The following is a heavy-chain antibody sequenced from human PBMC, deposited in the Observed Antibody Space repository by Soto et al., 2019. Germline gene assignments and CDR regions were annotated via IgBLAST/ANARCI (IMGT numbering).Heavy chain of an antibody. D-gene: IGHD5-18*01. V-gene: IGHV3-23*01. Sequence: PGGSLRLSCAASGFTFSSYAMSWVRQAPGKGLEWVSAISGSGGSTYYADSVKGRFTISRDNSKNTLYLQMNSLRAEDTAVYYCAKAFTAIPGYRPEEKYYFDYWGQGTLVTVSS. CDR1: GFTFSSYA. J-gene: IGHJ4*02. CDR2: ISGSGGST. CDR3: AKAFTAIPGYRPEEKYYFDY.